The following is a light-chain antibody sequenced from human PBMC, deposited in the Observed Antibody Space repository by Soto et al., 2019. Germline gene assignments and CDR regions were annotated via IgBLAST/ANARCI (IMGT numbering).Light chain of an antibody. CDR1: QDIRKY. CDR2: DAS. J-gene: IGKJ5*01. CDR3: QQYDNLPLI. V-gene: IGKV1-33*01. Sequence: IPMTQSPSSLSASVGDRVTITCQATQDIRKYLNWYQQKPGKPPKLLIYDASSLETGVPSRFSGSGSGTDFTVTISSLQPEDFATYYCQQYDNLPLIFGQGTRLDIK.